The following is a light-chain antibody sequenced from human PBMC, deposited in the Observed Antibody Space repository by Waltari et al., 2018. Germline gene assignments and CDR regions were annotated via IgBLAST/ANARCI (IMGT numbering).Light chain of an antibody. J-gene: IGLJ2*01. CDR3: SSYAGSNKLI. V-gene: IGLV2-8*01. Sequence: QSALTQPPSASGSPGQTVIISCTGTSSDIGAYKYVSWYQQLPGRAPALIIYEVDRRSPGVPVRFSGSKSGNTPSLTVSGLQTEDEGDYYCSSYAGSNKLIFGGVTKLTVL. CDR1: SSDIGAYKY. CDR2: EVD.